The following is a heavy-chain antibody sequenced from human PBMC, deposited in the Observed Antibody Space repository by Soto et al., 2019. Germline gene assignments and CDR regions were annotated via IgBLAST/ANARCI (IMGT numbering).Heavy chain of an antibody. CDR2: INSDGSST. D-gene: IGHD5-18*01. J-gene: IGHJ6*03. CDR1: GFTFSIYC. V-gene: IGHV3-74*01. Sequence: EVQLVESGGGLVQPGGSLRLSCAASGFTFSIYCMHWVRQAPGKGLVWVSRINSDGSSTSYADSVKGRFTISRDNAKNTLYLQMNSLRAEDTAVYYCARAAMGRGYSDGTGYYYYYLDGWVKGTTVTVSS. CDR3: ARAAMGRGYSDGTGYYYYYLDG.